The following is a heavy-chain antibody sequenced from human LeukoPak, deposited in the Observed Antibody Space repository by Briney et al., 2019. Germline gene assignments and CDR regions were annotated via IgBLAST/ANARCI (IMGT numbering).Heavy chain of an antibody. CDR3: ARTPPGGLIDY. CDR1: GYTFTSYA. J-gene: IGHJ4*02. Sequence: ASVKVSCKASGYTFTSYAMHWVRQAPGQRLEWMGWINAGNGNTKYSQEFQGRVTITRDTSASTAYMELSSLRSGDTAVYYCARTPPGGLIDYWGQGTLVTVSS. CDR2: INAGNGNT. V-gene: IGHV1-3*03. D-gene: IGHD3-10*01.